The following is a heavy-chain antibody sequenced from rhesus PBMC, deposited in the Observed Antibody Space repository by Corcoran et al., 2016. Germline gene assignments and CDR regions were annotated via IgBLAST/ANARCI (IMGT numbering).Heavy chain of an antibody. Sequence: QVPLQESGPAVVKLSETLSLTCAVSGGSISSSNWWDWSRQFPGNGLEWIGGIHESTVNASSSASLKGRVTLTIDASPNPFSRKLSYVTAADTAVYVCARHLGSSYGWRFDVWGAGVLVTVSS. J-gene: IGHJ5-1*01. CDR3: ARHLGSSYGWRFDV. CDR1: GGSISSSNW. V-gene: IGHV4-93*02. CDR2: IHESTVNA. D-gene: IGHD6-43*01.